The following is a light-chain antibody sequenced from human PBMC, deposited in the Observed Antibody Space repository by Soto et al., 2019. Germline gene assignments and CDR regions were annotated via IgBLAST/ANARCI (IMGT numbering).Light chain of an antibody. V-gene: IGKV3D-20*02. J-gene: IGKJ1*01. CDR3: XXXXXSPET. Sequence: EIVMTQSPATLSVSPGERATLSCRASQSVSSAYLAWYQQKPGQAPRLLIYDVSSRATGIPDRFSGSGSGTDFTLTVSRLEPEDFAVYXXXXXXXSPETFGQGTKVDIK. CDR2: DVS. CDR1: QSVSSAY.